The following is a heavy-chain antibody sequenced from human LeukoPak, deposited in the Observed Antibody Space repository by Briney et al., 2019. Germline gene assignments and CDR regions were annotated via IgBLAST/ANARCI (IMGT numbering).Heavy chain of an antibody. CDR3: ARDHGSGSYPY. V-gene: IGHV4-34*01. CDR2: INHSGST. D-gene: IGHD3-10*01. J-gene: IGHJ4*02. CDR1: GGSFSGYY. Sequence: SGTLSLTCAVYGGSFSGYYWSWIRQPPGKGLEWIGEINHSGSTNYNPSLKSRVTISVDTSKNQFSLKLSSVTAADTAVYYCARDHGSGSYPYWGQGTLVTVSS.